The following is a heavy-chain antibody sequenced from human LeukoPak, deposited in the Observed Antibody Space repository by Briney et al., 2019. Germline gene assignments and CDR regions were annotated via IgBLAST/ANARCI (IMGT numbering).Heavy chain of an antibody. V-gene: IGHV4-39*01. Sequence: SETLSLTCTVSGGSISSSSYYWGWIRQPPGKGLEWIGSIYYGGSTYYNPSLKSRVTISVDTSKNQFSLKLSSVTAADTAVYYCASPVVPAAINVYNAFDIWGQGTMVTVSS. D-gene: IGHD2-2*01. CDR3: ASPVVPAAINVYNAFDI. J-gene: IGHJ3*02. CDR2: IYYGGST. CDR1: GGSISSSSYY.